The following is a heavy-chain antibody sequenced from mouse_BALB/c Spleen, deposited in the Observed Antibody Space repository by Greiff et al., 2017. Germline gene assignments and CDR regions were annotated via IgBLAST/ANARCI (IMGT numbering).Heavy chain of an antibody. Sequence: EVKLMESGPELVKPGASVKMSCKASGYTFTSYVMHWVKQKPGQGLEWIGYINPYNDGTKYNEKFKGKATLTSDKSSSTAYMELSSLTSEDSAVYYCAKGYGNYVDYAMDYWGQGTSVTVSS. D-gene: IGHD2-10*02. CDR1: GYTFTSYV. V-gene: IGHV1-14*01. CDR3: AKGYGNYVDYAMDY. CDR2: INPYNDGT. J-gene: IGHJ4*01.